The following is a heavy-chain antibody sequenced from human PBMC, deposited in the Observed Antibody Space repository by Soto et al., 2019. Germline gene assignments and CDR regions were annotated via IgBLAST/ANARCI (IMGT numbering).Heavy chain of an antibody. D-gene: IGHD3-9*01. CDR1: GGSISDSNDH. V-gene: IGHV4-39*02. Sequence: SETLSLTCTVSGGSISDSNDHWGWIRQSPGQGLEWIGSFHNSGSIHYNPPFKSRATISVDTSKNQFSLKVSSVTAADTAVYYCARDSIPGVLRYLGPKRAGGFDPWGQGTLVTVSS. J-gene: IGHJ5*02. CDR3: ARDSIPGVLRYLGPKRAGGFDP. CDR2: FHNSGSI.